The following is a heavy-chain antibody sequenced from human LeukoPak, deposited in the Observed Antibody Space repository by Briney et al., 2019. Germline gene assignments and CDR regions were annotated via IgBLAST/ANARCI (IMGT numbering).Heavy chain of an antibody. CDR3: ARARGLLWFGEFHT. D-gene: IGHD3-10*01. Sequence: GGSLRLSCAASGFTSSSYAMHWVRQAPGKGLEWVAVISYDGSNKYYADSVKGRFTISRDNSKNTLYLQMNSLRAEDTAVYYCARARGLLWFGEFHTWGQGTLVTVSS. V-gene: IGHV3-30-3*01. CDR2: ISYDGSNK. CDR1: GFTSSSYA. J-gene: IGHJ5*02.